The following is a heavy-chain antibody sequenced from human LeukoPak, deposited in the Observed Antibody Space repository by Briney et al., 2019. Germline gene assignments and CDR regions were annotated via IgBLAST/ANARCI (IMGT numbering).Heavy chain of an antibody. CDR3: ASMSLTTHPFDL. CDR2: INWNSGST. D-gene: IGHD4/OR15-4a*01. J-gene: IGHJ4*02. V-gene: IGHV3-20*04. CDR1: GFTFDDYG. Sequence: PGGSLRLSCAASGFTFDDYGMSWVRQAPGKGLECVSGINWNSGSTGYADSVKGRFTISRDNAKNSLYLQMNTLRGEDTAMYYCASMSLTTHPFDLWGQGTLVTVSS.